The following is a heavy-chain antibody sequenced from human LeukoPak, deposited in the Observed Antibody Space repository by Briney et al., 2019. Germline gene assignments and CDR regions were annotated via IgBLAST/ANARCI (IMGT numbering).Heavy chain of an antibody. J-gene: IGHJ5*02. CDR1: GVSISSSTYY. Sequence: KPSETLSLTCAVSGVSISSSTYYWGWIRQPPGKGLEWIGSIYSSGSTYYNPSLTSRVTISVDTSKNQFSLILSSVTAADTAVYYCARRVVVVPAVNNWFDPWGQGTLVTVSS. CDR3: ARRVVVVPAVNNWFDP. D-gene: IGHD2-2*01. CDR2: IYSSGST. V-gene: IGHV4-39*01.